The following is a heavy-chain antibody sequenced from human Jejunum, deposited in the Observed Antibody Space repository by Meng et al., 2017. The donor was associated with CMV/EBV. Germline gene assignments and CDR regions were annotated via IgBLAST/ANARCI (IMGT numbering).Heavy chain of an antibody. Sequence: LRLSCAVSGFTFSDSYMSWIRQAPGKGLEWVSYISSSGSTIYYADSVKGRFTISRDNAKNSLYLQMNSLRADDTAVYYCAREIRPIDYWGQGTLVTVSS. V-gene: IGHV3-11*01. J-gene: IGHJ4*02. D-gene: IGHD3-10*01. CDR2: ISSSGSTI. CDR3: AREIRPIDY. CDR1: GFTFSDSY.